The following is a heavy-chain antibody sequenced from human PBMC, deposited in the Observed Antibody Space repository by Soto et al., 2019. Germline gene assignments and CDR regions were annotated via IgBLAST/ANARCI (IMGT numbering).Heavy chain of an antibody. V-gene: IGHV1-18*01. D-gene: IGHD5-12*01. Sequence: QVQLVQSGAEGKKPGASGKVSGKASGYSFTSYGISWVRQAPGQGLEWMGWISAYNGNRRYAQKFQGRVTMTTDTSTSTAYMELRSLRSDDTAVYYCARDLGGFPDYWGQGTLVTVSS. CDR2: ISAYNGNR. CDR3: ARDLGGFPDY. CDR1: GYSFTSYG. J-gene: IGHJ4*02.